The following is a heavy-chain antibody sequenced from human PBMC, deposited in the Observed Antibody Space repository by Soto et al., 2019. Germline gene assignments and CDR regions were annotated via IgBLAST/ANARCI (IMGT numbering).Heavy chain of an antibody. CDR1: GFTFSDHY. J-gene: IGHJ4*02. Sequence: GGSLRHSCAASGFTFSDHYMDWVRQAPGKGLEWVGRTRNKANSYTTEYAASVKGRFTISRDDSKNSLYLQMNSLKTEDTAVYYCARVEYSSGWYPDYWGQGT. V-gene: IGHV3-72*01. CDR2: TRNKANSYTT. CDR3: ARVEYSSGWYPDY. D-gene: IGHD6-19*01.